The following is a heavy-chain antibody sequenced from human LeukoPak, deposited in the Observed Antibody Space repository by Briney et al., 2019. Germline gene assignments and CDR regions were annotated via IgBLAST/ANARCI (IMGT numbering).Heavy chain of an antibody. CDR2: ISTSSSAI. D-gene: IGHD2-15*01. CDR1: GFTFRAYN. Sequence: GGSLRLSCAASGFTFRAYNMNWVRQAPGKGLEWISYISTSSSAIFYADSVLGRFTISRDNAKNTLYLQMNSLRAEDTAVYYCARDALSVVAATLGFDPWGQGTLVTVSS. CDR3: ARDALSVVAATLGFDP. V-gene: IGHV3-48*04. J-gene: IGHJ5*02.